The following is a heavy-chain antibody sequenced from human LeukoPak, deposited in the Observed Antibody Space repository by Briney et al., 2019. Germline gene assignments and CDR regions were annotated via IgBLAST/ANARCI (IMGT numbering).Heavy chain of an antibody. Sequence: PSETLSLTCTVSGDSMTSYYWSWIRQPPGKGLEWIGNIYYSGTSNYNPSLRSRVTISEDTSKNQFSLELNSVTVADTAVYYCARLYRDAFDIWGQGTMVTVSS. CDR2: IYYSGTS. V-gene: IGHV4-59*08. CDR1: GDSMTSYY. J-gene: IGHJ3*02. D-gene: IGHD2-2*01. CDR3: ARLYRDAFDI.